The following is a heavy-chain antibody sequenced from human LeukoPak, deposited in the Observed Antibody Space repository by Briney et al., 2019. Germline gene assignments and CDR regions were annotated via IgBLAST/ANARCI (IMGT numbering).Heavy chain of an antibody. J-gene: IGHJ2*01. Sequence: PGGSLRLSCAASGFTFSSYLMHWVRQAPGKGLVWVSHINSAGSTTSYADSVKGRFTISRDNAKNTVYLQMNSLRAEDTAVYYCARDSGIAVAGISKQDWFFDLWGRGTLVTVSS. CDR1: GFTFSSYL. CDR3: ARDSGIAVAGISKQDWFFDL. CDR2: INSAGSTT. V-gene: IGHV3-74*01. D-gene: IGHD6-19*01.